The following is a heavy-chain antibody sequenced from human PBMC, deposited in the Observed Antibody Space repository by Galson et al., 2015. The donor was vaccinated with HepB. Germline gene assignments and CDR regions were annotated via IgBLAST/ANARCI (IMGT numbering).Heavy chain of an antibody. Sequence: SLRLSCAASGFTFSSYAMSWVRQAPGKGLEWVSAISGSGGHTYYADSVRGRFTISRDNSKNTLWLQMHSLRSDDTAVYYCARGYYGSGSYYPYYYYYMDVWGKGTTVTVSS. CDR2: ISGSGGHT. CDR1: GFTFSSYA. D-gene: IGHD3-10*01. CDR3: ARGYYGSGSYYPYYYYYMDV. V-gene: IGHV3-23*01. J-gene: IGHJ6*03.